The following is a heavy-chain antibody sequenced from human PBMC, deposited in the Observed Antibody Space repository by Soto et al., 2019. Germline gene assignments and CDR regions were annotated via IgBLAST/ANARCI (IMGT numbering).Heavy chain of an antibody. CDR3: AKGGHGAATREGDRYCTNGVCYPMDV. V-gene: IGHV3-23*01. J-gene: IGHJ6*04. CDR1: GFTFSSYA. Sequence: GGSLRLSCAASGFTFSSYAMSWVRQAPGKGLEWVSAISGSGGSTYYADSVKGRFTISRDNSKNTLYLQMNSLRAEDTAVYYCAKGGHGAATREGDRYCTNGVCYPMDVWGKGTTVTVSS. CDR2: ISGSGGST. D-gene: IGHD2-8*01.